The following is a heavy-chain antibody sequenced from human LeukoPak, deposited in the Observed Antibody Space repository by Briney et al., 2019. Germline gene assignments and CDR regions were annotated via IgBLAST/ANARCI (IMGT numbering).Heavy chain of an antibody. D-gene: IGHD1-1*01. J-gene: IGHJ4*02. CDR3: ARAGNNWSFDY. CDR1: GDSVSIYY. CDR2: IYYRGNT. Sequence: SEALFLSCSVSGDSVSIYYWSWIRQPPGNGLEWIGYIYYRGNTNYNPSLKSRVTMAVDTSKNQFSLKVSSVTAADTAVYYCARAGNNWSFDYWGQGTLVTVSS. V-gene: IGHV4-59*02.